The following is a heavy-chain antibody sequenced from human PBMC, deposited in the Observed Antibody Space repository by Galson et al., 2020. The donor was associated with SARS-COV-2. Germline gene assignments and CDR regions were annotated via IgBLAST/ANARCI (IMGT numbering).Heavy chain of an antibody. J-gene: IGHJ4*02. CDR1: GFTFSDYT. V-gene: IGHV3-30*04. D-gene: IGHD3-9*01. CDR3: ASSLLRYFDPLDY. CDR2: ISYDGSNK. Sequence: QAGGSLRLSCAASGFTFSDYTMIWVRQAPGKGLEWVAVISYDGSNKYYADSVKGRFTISRDNSKNTLYLQMNSLRAEDTAVYYCASSLLRYFDPLDYWGQGTLVTVSS.